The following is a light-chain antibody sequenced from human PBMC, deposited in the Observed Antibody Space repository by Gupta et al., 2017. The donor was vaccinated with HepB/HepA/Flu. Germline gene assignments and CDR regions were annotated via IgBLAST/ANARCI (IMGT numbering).Light chain of an antibody. V-gene: IGKV2-30*01. CDR3: MQGSYLPWT. CDR1: QRLVSSDGNTY. CDR2: KVS. Sequence: DVVVTQSPLSLPVTLGQPASISCSCSQRLVSSDGNTYLNWFQQRPGQSPRRLIYKVSNRDSGVPDRFSGSGSGTDFTLQISRVEAEDVGVYYCMQGSYLPWTFGQGTKVEVK. J-gene: IGKJ1*01.